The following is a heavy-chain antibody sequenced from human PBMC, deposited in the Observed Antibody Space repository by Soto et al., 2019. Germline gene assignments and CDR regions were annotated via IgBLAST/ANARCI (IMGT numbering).Heavy chain of an antibody. D-gene: IGHD3-3*01. V-gene: IGHV1-69*13. CDR1: GCTFSSYA. CDR2: IIPIFGTA. CDR3: ESKIDSVLEWLADEAFDI. J-gene: IGHJ3*02. Sequence: SVKVSCKASGCTFSSYAISWVRQAPGQGLEWMGGIIPIFGTANYAQKFQGRVTITADESTSTAYMELSSLRSEDTAVYYCESKIDSVLEWLADEAFDIWGQGTMVTVSS.